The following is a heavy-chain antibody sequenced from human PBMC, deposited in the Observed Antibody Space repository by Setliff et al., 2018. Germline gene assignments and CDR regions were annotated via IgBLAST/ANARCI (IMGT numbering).Heavy chain of an antibody. CDR2: VYPSGAA. CDR1: GDTFSGAS. V-gene: IGHV4-59*01. CDR3: ARGGTYRYFDY. J-gene: IGHJ4*02. Sequence: SETLSLTCTVSGDTFSGASIWSWIRQPPEKGLEFIGYVYPSGAAKYDPSLESRVTMSVDSSKNQFSLKLSSVTAADTAVYYCARGGTYRYFDYWGQGALVTVSS.